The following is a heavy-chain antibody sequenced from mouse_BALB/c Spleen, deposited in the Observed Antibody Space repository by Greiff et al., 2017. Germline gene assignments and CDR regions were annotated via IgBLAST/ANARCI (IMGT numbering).Heavy chain of an antibody. CDR3: AREGFTTATFDY. V-gene: IGHV3-2*02. CDR2: ISYSGST. CDR1: GYSITSDYA. J-gene: IGHJ2*01. Sequence: EVQLQESGPGLVKPSQSLSLTCTVTGYSITSDYAWNWIRQFPGNQLEWMGYISYSGSTSYNPSLKSRISITRDTSKNQFFLQLNSVTTEDTATYYCAREGFTTATFDYWGQGTTLTVSS. D-gene: IGHD1-2*01.